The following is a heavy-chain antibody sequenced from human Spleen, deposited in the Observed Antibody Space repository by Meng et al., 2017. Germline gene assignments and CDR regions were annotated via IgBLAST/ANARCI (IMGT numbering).Heavy chain of an antibody. Sequence: GESLKISCAASGFLFSSYGMHWVRQAPGKGLEWVAIILYDGSKEYYADSVKGRFTLSRENSKNSLYLQMNNLRAEDTAVYYCARFEWFGGGIYGMDVWGQGTTVTVSS. CDR1: GFLFSSYG. J-gene: IGHJ6*02. V-gene: IGHV3-30*03. CDR3: ARFEWFGGGIYGMDV. D-gene: IGHD3-10*01. CDR2: ILYDGSKE.